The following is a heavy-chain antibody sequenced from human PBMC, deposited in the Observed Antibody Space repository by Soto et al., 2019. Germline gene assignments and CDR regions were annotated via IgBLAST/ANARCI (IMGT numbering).Heavy chain of an antibody. CDR2: IYPGDSDT. CDR3: ARQELRGYGGNLGDWYFDL. CDR1: GYSFTSYW. J-gene: IGHJ2*01. V-gene: IGHV5-51*01. Sequence: EVQLVQSGAEVKKPGESLKISCKGSGYSFTSYWIGWVRQMPGKGLEWMGIIYPGDSDTRYSPSFQGQVTISADKSISPAYLQGSSLKASDTAMYYCARQELRGYGGNLGDWYFDLWGRGTLVTVSS. D-gene: IGHD4-17*01.